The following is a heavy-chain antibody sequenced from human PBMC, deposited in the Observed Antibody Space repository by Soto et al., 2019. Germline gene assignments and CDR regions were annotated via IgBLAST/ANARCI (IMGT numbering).Heavy chain of an antibody. D-gene: IGHD2-8*01. CDR3: AVLGYCTNGVCYPYYYYYMDV. V-gene: IGHV1-8*01. Sequence: TSVKVSCKASGYTFTSYYINWVRQATGQGLEWMGWMNPNSGNTGYAQKFQGRVTMTRNTSISTAYMELSSLRSEDTAVYYCAVLGYCTNGVCYPYYYYYMDVWGKGTTVTVSS. J-gene: IGHJ6*03. CDR1: GYTFTSYY. CDR2: MNPNSGNT.